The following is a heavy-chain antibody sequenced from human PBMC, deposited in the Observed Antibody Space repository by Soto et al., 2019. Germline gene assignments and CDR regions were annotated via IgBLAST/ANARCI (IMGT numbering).Heavy chain of an antibody. Sequence: PSDTLFLTCAVSGGSLRSNNWWSWVRQPPGKGLEWIGYIYYSGSTNYNPSLKSRVTISVDTSKNQFSLKLSSVTAADTAVYYCARAWGFYFDFWARGILVNVSS. J-gene: IGHJ4*02. D-gene: IGHD1-26*01. CDR2: IYYSGST. V-gene: IGHV4-4*02. CDR3: ARAWGFYFDF. CDR1: GGSLRSNNW.